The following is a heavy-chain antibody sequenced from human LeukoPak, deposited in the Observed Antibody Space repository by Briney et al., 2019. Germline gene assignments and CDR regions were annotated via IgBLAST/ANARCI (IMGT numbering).Heavy chain of an antibody. D-gene: IGHD2-21*01. V-gene: IGHV1-2*04. CDR3: ARDYCGGSPCLSRENY. CDR2: INPNSGGT. J-gene: IGHJ4*02. CDR1: GYTFTGYY. Sequence: ASVKVSCKASGYTFTGYYMHWVRQAPGQGLEWMGWINPNSGGTNYAQKFQGWVTMTRDTSISTAYMELSRLRSDDTAVYYCARDYCGGSPCLSRENYWGQGTLVTVSS.